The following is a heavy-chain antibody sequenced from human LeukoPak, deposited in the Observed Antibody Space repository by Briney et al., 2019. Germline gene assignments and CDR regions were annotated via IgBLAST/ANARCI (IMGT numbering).Heavy chain of an antibody. V-gene: IGHV1-2*02. CDR3: AYPLNYYDSSGYTLTN. J-gene: IGHJ4*02. CDR2: INPNSGGT. D-gene: IGHD3-22*01. CDR1: GYTFTGYY. Sequence: ASVKVSCKASGYTFTGYYMHWVRQAPGQGLEWMGWINPNSGGTNYAQKFQGRVTMTRDTSISTAYMELSRLRSDDTAVYYCAYPLNYYDSSGYTLTNWGQGTLVTVSS.